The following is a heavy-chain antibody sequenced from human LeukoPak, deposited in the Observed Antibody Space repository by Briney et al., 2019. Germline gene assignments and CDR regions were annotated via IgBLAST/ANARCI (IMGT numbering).Heavy chain of an antibody. V-gene: IGHV4-59*02. D-gene: IGHD3-3*01. J-gene: IGHJ4*02. CDR2: ISYSGST. Sequence: SETLSLTCTVSGGSVSSYSWSWIRQPPGKGLELIGYISYSGSTNYNPSLKSRVTISVDTSKNQFSLRVTTVTAADTAVYYCSRGRASYDFWSASDDWGQGTLVIVSS. CDR3: SRGRASYDFWSASDD. CDR1: GGSVSSYS.